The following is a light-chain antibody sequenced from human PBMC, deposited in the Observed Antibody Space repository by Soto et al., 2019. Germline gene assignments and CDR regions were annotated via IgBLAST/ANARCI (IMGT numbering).Light chain of an antibody. CDR2: EVN. Sequence: QSVLTQPASVSGSPGQSITISCTGTSSDVGNYNPVSWYQHHPGKAPKLMIYEVNKRPSGVSNRFSGSKSGNTASLTISGLQAEDEADYYCCSYAGSNYVFGTGTKVTVL. V-gene: IGLV2-23*02. CDR3: CSYAGSNYV. J-gene: IGLJ1*01. CDR1: SSDVGNYNP.